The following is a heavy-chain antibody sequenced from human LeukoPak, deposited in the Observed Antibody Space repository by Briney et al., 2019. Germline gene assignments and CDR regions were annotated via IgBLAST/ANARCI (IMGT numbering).Heavy chain of an antibody. CDR3: ARAGPIAAASFDY. D-gene: IGHD6-13*01. V-gene: IGHV5-51*01. Sequence: GESLKISCQGSGYSFTSYWIGWVRQMPGKGLEWMGIIYPGDSDTRYSPSFQGQVTISADKSISTAYLQWSSLKASDTAMYYCARAGPIAAASFDYWGQGTLVTVSS. J-gene: IGHJ4*02. CDR2: IYPGDSDT. CDR1: GYSFTSYW.